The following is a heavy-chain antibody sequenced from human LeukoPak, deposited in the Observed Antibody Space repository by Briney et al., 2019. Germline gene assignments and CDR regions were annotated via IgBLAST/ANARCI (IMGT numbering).Heavy chain of an antibody. D-gene: IGHD4-23*01. V-gene: IGHV3-11*04. CDR2: ISSSGSTI. CDR3: ARDYGGSSPFDY. J-gene: IGHJ4*02. Sequence: GGSLRLSCAASGFTVSSNYMSWVRQAPGKGLEGVSYISSSGSTIYYADSVKGRFTISRDNAKNSLYLQMSSLRAEDTAVYHCARDYGGSSPFDYWGQGTLVTVSS. CDR1: GFTVSSNY.